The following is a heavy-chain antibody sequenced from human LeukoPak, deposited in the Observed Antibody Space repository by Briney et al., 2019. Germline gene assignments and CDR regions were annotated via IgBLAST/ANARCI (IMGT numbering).Heavy chain of an antibody. D-gene: IGHD6-19*01. CDR2: ISYDGSNK. V-gene: IGHV3-30*18. Sequence: GGSLRLSCAASGFTFSNYGMHWVRQAPGKGLEWVSFISYDGSNKYYAASLKGRFTVSRDNSKNTVYLQMNSLRVEDTAVYYCGKRGGSSAWYGVDYWGQGTLVTVSS. CDR1: GFTFSNYG. J-gene: IGHJ4*02. CDR3: GKRGGSSAWYGVDY.